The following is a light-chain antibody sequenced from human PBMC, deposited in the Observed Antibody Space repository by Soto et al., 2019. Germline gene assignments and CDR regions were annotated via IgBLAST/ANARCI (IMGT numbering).Light chain of an antibody. CDR3: QQYNYWPPWT. J-gene: IGKJ1*01. CDR2: DAS. CDR1: QSVSNA. V-gene: IGKV3-15*01. Sequence: ILMTQSPATLSVSPGERATLSCRASQSVSNALAWYQQKPGQAPRLLIYDASTRATGIPARFSGSGSGTEFTLNISGLQSEDFAVYYCQQYNYWPPWTFGQGTKVEIK.